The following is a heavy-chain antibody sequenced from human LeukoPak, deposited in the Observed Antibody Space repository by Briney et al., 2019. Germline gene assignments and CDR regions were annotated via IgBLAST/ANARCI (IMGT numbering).Heavy chain of an antibody. V-gene: IGHV3-30*18. CDR2: ISYDGSNK. Sequence: GRSLRLSCAASGFTFSSYGMHWVRQAPGKGLERVAVISYDGSNKYYADSVKGRCTISRDNSKNTLYLQMNSLRAEDTAVYYCAKDNCSGGSCYFDYWGQGTLVTVSS. CDR3: AKDNCSGGSCYFDY. CDR1: GFTFSSYG. D-gene: IGHD2-15*01. J-gene: IGHJ4*02.